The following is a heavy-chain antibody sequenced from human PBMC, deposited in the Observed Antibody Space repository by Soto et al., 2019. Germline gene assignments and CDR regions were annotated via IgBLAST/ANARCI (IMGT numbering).Heavy chain of an antibody. CDR3: ARHVVAVAGTTLYYYYGMDV. D-gene: IGHD6-19*01. CDR2: IDPSDSYT. V-gene: IGHV5-10-1*01. Sequence: GESLKISCKGSGYSFTSYWINWVRQMPGKGLEWMGRIDPSDSYTNYSPSFQGHVTISADKSISTAYLQWSSLKASDTAMYYCARHVVAVAGTTLYYYYGMDVWGQGTTVTVSS. CDR1: GYSFTSYW. J-gene: IGHJ6*02.